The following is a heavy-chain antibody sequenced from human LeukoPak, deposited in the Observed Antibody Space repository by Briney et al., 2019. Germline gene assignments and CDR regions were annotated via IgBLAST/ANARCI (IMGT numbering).Heavy chain of an antibody. J-gene: IGHJ6*02. CDR3: ARDLPGAAVEGTTRGMDV. D-gene: IGHD4-23*01. CDR1: GYIFTSRG. Sequence: ASVKVSCKASGYIFTSRGITWVRQAPGQGLEWMGWISAYNGNTNYAQNVQGRVTVTRDTSTSTAYMELRSLISDDTAVYFCARDLPGAAVEGTTRGMDVWGQGTTVTVSS. V-gene: IGHV1-18*01. CDR2: ISAYNGNT.